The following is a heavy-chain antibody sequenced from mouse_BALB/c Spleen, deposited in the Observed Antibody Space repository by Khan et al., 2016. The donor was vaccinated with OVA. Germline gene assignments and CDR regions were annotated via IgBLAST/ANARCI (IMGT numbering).Heavy chain of an antibody. CDR1: GFCFSSYS. D-gene: IGHD1-1*01. Sequence: EVELVESGGDLVKPGGSLKLSCAASGFCFSSYSMSWVRQTPDKRLEWVATISSGGDYTYYPDIVKGRFTICREDAKNTLYLQIISRKSEDTAMFYCCSHLNESFAYWGQGTLVTVSA. V-gene: IGHV5-6*01. CDR2: ISSGGDYT. CDR3: CSHLNESFAY. J-gene: IGHJ3*01.